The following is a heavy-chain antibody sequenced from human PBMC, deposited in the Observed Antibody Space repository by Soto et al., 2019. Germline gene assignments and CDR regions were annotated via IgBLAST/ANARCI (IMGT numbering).Heavy chain of an antibody. V-gene: IGHV5-51*01. CDR1: GYKFGSAW. J-gene: IGHJ5*02. CDR3: ARQFSHICES. D-gene: IGHD2-21*01. Sequence: GESLKISCKGVGYKFGSAWIGWVRQMPGKVLEWMGIIKPGTSDIRYSPSCRGHVTISADEAVSTAYLQWSSLKASDTAMYYCARQFSHICESWRQGTLVTVSS. CDR2: IKPGTSDI.